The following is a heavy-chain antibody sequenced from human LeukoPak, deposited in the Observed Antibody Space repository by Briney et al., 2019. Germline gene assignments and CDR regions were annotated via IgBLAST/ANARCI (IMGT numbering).Heavy chain of an antibody. CDR3: ARRGRYCSSSNCYVAY. CDR1: GYSFTSYW. J-gene: IGHJ4*02. D-gene: IGHD2-2*01. CDR2: IYPGDSDT. V-gene: IGHV5-51*01. Sequence: GESLKISCKGSGYSFTSYWIDWVRQMPGKGLEWMGIIYPGDSDTKYGPSFQGQVTISADKSISTAYLQWSSLEASDTAMYYCARRGRYCSSSNCYVAYWGQGTLVTVSS.